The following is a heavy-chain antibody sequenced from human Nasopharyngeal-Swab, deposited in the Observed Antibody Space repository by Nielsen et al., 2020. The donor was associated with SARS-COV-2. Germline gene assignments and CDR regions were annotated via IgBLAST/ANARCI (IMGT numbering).Heavy chain of an antibody. Sequence: GESLKISCAASGFTFSAYWMNWVRLAPGKGLEWVANIKQDGSEKNYVDSLKGRSTISRDNAKNSLYLQMNSLRAEDTAVYYCARTDPGVPSWGQGTLVTVSS. D-gene: IGHD7-27*01. CDR1: GFTFSAYW. CDR3: ARTDPGVPS. J-gene: IGHJ4*02. CDR2: IKQDGSEK. V-gene: IGHV3-7*01.